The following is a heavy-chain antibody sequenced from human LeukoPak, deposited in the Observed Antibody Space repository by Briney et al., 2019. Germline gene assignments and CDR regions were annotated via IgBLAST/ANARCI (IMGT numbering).Heavy chain of an antibody. J-gene: IGHJ6*03. V-gene: IGHV1-69*13. D-gene: IGHD3-3*01. CDR3: ARDVLRFLEWPSYYYYYMDV. Sequence: SVKVSCKASGGTFSSYAISWVRQAPGQGLEWMGGIIPIFGTANYAQKFQGRVTITADESTSTAYMELSSLRSEDTAVYYCARDVLRFLEWPSYYYYYMDVWGKGTTVTVS. CDR1: GGTFSSYA. CDR2: IIPIFGTA.